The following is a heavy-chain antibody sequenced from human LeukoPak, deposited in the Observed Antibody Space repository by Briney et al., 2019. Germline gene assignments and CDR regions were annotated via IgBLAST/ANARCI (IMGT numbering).Heavy chain of an antibody. CDR1: GFTFDDYA. CDR3: AKYSGSYYYYYGMDV. V-gene: IGHV3-43*02. CDR2: ISGDGGST. D-gene: IGHD1-26*01. Sequence: GGSLRLSCAASGFTFDDYAMHWVRHAPGKGLEWVSLISGDGGSTYYADSVKGRFTISRDNSKNSLYLQMNSLRTEDTALYYCAKYSGSYYYYYGMDVWGQGTTVTVSS. J-gene: IGHJ6*02.